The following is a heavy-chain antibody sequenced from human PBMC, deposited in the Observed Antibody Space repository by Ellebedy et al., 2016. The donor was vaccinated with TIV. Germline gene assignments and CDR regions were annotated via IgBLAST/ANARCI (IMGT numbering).Heavy chain of an antibody. Sequence: SETLSLTCAVSGGSITSTNWWSWVRQSPGKGLEWIGEIYHRGSTTYNPSLTNRVTISVDQSKNQFSLELTSVTAADTAVYYCATLTGEYYDSSGYFYTWGQGTLVTVSS. D-gene: IGHD3-22*01. CDR1: GGSITSTNW. CDR2: IYHRGST. CDR3: ATLTGEYYDSSGYFYT. V-gene: IGHV4-4*02. J-gene: IGHJ4*02.